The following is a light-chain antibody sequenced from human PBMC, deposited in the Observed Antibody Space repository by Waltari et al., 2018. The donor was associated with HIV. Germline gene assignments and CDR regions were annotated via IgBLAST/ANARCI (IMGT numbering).Light chain of an antibody. CDR3: QAWDSNTAV. Sequence: SLELTQSPSLSVSPGQTATVSCSGASLGTQHAYWYQPKPGQSPVLVIYKDTKRPSGIPERFSGSNSGNTATLTISGTQVMDEADYYCQAWDSNTAVFGSGTKVTVL. V-gene: IGLV3-1*01. CDR2: KDT. CDR1: SLGTQH. J-gene: IGLJ1*01.